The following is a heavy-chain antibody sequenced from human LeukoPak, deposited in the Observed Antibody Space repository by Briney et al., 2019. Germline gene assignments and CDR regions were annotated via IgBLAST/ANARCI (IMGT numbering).Heavy chain of an antibody. D-gene: IGHD6-13*01. CDR2: IKQDGSEK. J-gene: IGHJ4*02. CDR1: GFTFSNNG. CDR3: AREIAAAGTIGY. Sequence: GGSLRLSCVASGFTFSNNGMHWVRQAPGKGLEWVANIKQDGSEKYYVDSVKGRFTISRDNAKNSLYLQMNSLRAEDTAVYYCAREIAAAGTIGYWGQGTLVTVSS. V-gene: IGHV3-7*03.